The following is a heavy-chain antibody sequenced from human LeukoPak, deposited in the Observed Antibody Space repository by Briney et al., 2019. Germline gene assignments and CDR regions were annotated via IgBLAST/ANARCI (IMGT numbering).Heavy chain of an antibody. CDR3: AKAHPSGRIRYLYYYYGMDV. V-gene: IGHV3-23*01. CDR2: ISGSGGST. Sequence: PGGSLRLSCAASGFTFSSYAMSWVRQAPGKGLEWVSAISGSGGSTYYADSVKGRFTISRDNSKNTLYLQMNSLRAEDTAVYYCAKAHPSGRIRYLYYYYGMDVWGQGTTVTVSS. CDR1: GFTFSSYA. D-gene: IGHD3-9*01. J-gene: IGHJ6*02.